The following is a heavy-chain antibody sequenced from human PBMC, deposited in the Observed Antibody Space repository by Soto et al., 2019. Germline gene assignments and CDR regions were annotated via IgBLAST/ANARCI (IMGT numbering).Heavy chain of an antibody. CDR3: ARNDYGEY. V-gene: IGHV3-33*01. CDR1: GFTFSTYA. J-gene: IGHJ4*01. CDR2: IWYDGSNK. Sequence: AGSLRLSFAASGFTFSTYAMHWVRQAPGKGLEWVAFIWYDGSNKYYADSMKGRFTISRDNSKNTLYLQMNSLRAEDTAVYYCARNDYGEYWGHGTLVTVSS.